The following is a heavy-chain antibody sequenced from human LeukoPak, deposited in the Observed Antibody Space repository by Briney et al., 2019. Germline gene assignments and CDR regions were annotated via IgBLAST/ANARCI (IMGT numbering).Heavy chain of an antibody. CDR1: GFTFSSYG. Sequence: GGSLRLSCAASGFTFSSYGMHWVRQAPGKGLEWVAFIRYDGSNKYYADSVKGRFTISRDNSKNTLYLQMNSLRAEVTAVYYCAKDCEVRGVPYWGQGTLVTVSS. D-gene: IGHD3-10*01. J-gene: IGHJ4*02. CDR2: IRYDGSNK. V-gene: IGHV3-30*02. CDR3: AKDCEVRGVPY.